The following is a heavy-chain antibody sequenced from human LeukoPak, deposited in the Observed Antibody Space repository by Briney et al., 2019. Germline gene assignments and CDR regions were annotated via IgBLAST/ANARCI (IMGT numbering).Heavy chain of an antibody. D-gene: IGHD1-20*01. Sequence: PSETVSLTCTVSGGSVSSNNYYWGWIRQPPGKGLEWIGTVKYSGSTYYNPSLKSRVTISVDTSKNQFALQLTSVTAADTAVYYCARQILTGTATDYPDYWGQGTLVTVSS. CDR3: ARQILTGTATDYPDY. CDR2: VKYSGST. CDR1: GGSVSSNNYY. V-gene: IGHV4-39*01. J-gene: IGHJ4*02.